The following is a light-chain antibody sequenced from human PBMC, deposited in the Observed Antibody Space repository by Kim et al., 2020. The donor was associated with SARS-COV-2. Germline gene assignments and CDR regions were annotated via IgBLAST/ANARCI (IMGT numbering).Light chain of an antibody. Sequence: ASAKLTCTLSSGDSSYAIAWHQQQPEKGPRYLMKLNSDGSHSKGDGIPDRFSGSSSGAERYLTISSLQSEDEADYYCQTWGTGIWVFGGGTKVTVL. CDR3: QTWGTGIWV. J-gene: IGLJ3*02. CDR1: SGDSSYA. V-gene: IGLV4-69*01. CDR2: LNSDGSH.